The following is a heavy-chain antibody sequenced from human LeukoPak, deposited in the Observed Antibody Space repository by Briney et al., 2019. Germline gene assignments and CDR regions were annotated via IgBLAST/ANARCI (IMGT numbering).Heavy chain of an antibody. CDR1: GYSLTSYW. J-gene: IGHJ5*02. CDR2: IYPGDSDT. Sequence: GESLKISCKGSGYSLTSYWIGWVRQMPGKGLEWMGIIYPGDSDTRYTPSFQGQVTISADKSISTAYLQWSSLKASDTAMYYCARPLVYYGSGSYYKPGWFDPWGQGTLVTVSS. V-gene: IGHV5-51*01. CDR3: ARPLVYYGSGSYYKPGWFDP. D-gene: IGHD3-10*01.